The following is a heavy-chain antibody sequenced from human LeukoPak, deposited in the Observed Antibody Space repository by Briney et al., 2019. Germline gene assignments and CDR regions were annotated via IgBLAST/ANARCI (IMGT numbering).Heavy chain of an antibody. V-gene: IGHV4-59*08. CDR2: IYYSGST. Sequence: SETLSLTCTVSGGSISSYYWSWIRQPPGKGLEWIGYIYYSGSTNYNPSLKSRVTISVDTSKNQFSLKLSSVTAADTAVYYCARSVPAATYYYYMDVWGKGTTVTISS. D-gene: IGHD2-2*01. CDR1: GGSISSYY. J-gene: IGHJ6*03. CDR3: ARSVPAATYYYYMDV.